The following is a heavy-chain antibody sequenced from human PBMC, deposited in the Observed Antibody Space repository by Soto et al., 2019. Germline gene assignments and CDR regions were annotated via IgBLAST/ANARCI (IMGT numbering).Heavy chain of an antibody. V-gene: IGHV3-23*01. CDR2: ITGSGVYT. J-gene: IGHJ4*02. Sequence: GGSLRLSCAASGFTFNNYAMSWVRQAPGKGLEWVSVITGSGVYTYYADSVKGRFTISRDSSRNTLYPEMNSLRVEDSAQYYCAKHRGAYCSGDCYVDFWGQGTLVTVSS. CDR1: GFTFNNYA. D-gene: IGHD2-21*02. CDR3: AKHRGAYCSGDCYVDF.